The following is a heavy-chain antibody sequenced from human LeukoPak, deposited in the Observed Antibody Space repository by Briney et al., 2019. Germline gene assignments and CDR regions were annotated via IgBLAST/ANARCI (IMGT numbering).Heavy chain of an antibody. CDR2: IIPIFGTA. CDR3: ARQAPPLSIYGDYPFDY. Sequence: GASVKVSCKASGYTFTSYGISWVRQAPGQGLEWMGGIIPIFGTANYAQKFQGRVTITADESTSTAYMELSSLRSEDTAVYYCARQAPPLSIYGDYPFDYWGQGTLVTVSS. CDR1: GYTFTSYG. V-gene: IGHV1-69*13. J-gene: IGHJ4*02. D-gene: IGHD4-17*01.